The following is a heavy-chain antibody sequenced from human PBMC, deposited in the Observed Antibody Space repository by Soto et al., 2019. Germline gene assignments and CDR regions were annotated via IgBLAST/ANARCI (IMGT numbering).Heavy chain of an antibody. Sequence: ASVKVSCKASGYTFTSYGISWVRQAPGQGLEWMGWISAYNGNTNYAQKLQGRVTMTTDTSTSTAYMELRSLRSDDTAVYYCAILEAAAGTRIYSFNDAFDIWGQGTMVTVSS. CDR1: GYTFTSYG. CDR3: AILEAAAGTRIYSFNDAFDI. CDR2: ISAYNGNT. V-gene: IGHV1-18*01. J-gene: IGHJ3*02. D-gene: IGHD6-13*01.